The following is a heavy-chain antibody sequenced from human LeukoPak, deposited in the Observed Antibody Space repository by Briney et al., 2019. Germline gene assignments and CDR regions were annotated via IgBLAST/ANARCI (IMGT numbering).Heavy chain of an antibody. Sequence: SETLSLTCTVSGGSISSYYWSWIRQPPGKGLEWIGHIYYSGSTNYNPSLKSRVTISVDTSKNQSSLKLSSVTAADTAVYYCARLQPVYSSGWFSFDYWGQGTLVTVSS. J-gene: IGHJ4*02. CDR2: IYYSGST. CDR1: GGSISSYY. CDR3: ARLQPVYSSGWFSFDY. D-gene: IGHD6-19*01. V-gene: IGHV4-59*01.